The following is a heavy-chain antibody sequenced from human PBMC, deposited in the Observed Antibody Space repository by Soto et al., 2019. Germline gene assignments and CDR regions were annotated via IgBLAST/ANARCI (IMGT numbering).Heavy chain of an antibody. CDR3: AREELLAVAGNFDY. J-gene: IGHJ4*02. D-gene: IGHD6-19*01. CDR1: GFTFSSYA. CDR2: ISYDGSNK. Sequence: QVQLVESGGGVDQPGRSLRLSCAASGFTFSSYAMHWVRQAPGKGLEWVAVISYDGSNKYYADSVKGRFTISRDHSKNTLYLQMNSLRAEDTAVYYCAREELLAVAGNFDYWGQGTLVTVSS. V-gene: IGHV3-30-3*01.